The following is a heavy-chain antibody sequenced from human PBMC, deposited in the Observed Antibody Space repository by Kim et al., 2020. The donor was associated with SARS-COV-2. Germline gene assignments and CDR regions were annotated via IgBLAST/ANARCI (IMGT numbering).Heavy chain of an antibody. CDR1: GYTFTSYD. J-gene: IGHJ6*02. D-gene: IGHD6-19*01. V-gene: IGHV1-8*01. Sequence: ASVKVSCKASGYTFTSYDINWVRQATGQGLEWMGWMNPNSGNTGYAQKFQGRVTMTRNTSISTAYMELSSLRSEDTAVYYFARVGTLQWLVRGSYYGMDVWRQGTTVTVSS. CDR3: ARVGTLQWLVRGSYYGMDV. CDR2: MNPNSGNT.